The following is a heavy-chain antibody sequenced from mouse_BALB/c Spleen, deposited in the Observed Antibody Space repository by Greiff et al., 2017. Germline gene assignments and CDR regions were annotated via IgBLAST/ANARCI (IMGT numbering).Heavy chain of an antibody. CDR3: ASLFYYSFAY. CDR2: ISYSGST. D-gene: IGHD1-1*01. CDR1: GYSITSDYA. J-gene: IGHJ3*01. V-gene: IGHV3-2*02. Sequence: EVKLEESGPGLVKPSQSLSLTCTVTGYSITSDYAWNWIRQFPGNKLEWMGYISYSGSTSYNPSLKSRISITRDTSKNQFFLQLNSVTTEDTATYYCASLFYYSFAYWGQGTLVTVSA.